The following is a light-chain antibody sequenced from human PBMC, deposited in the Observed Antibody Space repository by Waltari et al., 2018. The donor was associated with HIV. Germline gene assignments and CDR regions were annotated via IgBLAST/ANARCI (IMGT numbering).Light chain of an antibody. J-gene: IGLJ1*01. CDR2: DVS. V-gene: IGLV2-23*02. CDR3: CSYAGSSTYV. CDR1: SSDVGGYNY. Sequence: QSALTQPASVSGSPGPSITISCTGTSSDVGGYNYVSWYQQHPGKAPKRMIYDVSKRPSGVSKRFSGSKSGNTASLTISGLQAEDEADYYCCSYAGSSTYVFGTGTKVTVL.